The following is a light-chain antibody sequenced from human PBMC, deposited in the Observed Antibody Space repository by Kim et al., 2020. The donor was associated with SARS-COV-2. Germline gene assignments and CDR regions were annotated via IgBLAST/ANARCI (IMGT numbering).Light chain of an antibody. CDR3: TSFTSSITWV. J-gene: IGLJ3*02. CDR2: DVC. Sequence: GQSITISCTGTSSDVGGYNYVSWYQQHPGKAPKLMIYDVCNRPSGVSNRFSGSKSGNTASLTISGLQAEDEADYYCTSFTSSITWVFGGGTQLTVL. CDR1: SSDVGGYNY. V-gene: IGLV2-14*03.